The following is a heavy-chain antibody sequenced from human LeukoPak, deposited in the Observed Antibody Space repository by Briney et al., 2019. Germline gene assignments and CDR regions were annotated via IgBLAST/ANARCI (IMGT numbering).Heavy chain of an antibody. CDR3: ASSTSGYYNY. J-gene: IGHJ4*02. V-gene: IGHV4-39*01. CDR2: IYYTGST. Sequence: GSLRLSCTVSGGSISSSSYYWGWIRQPPGKGLEWIGSIYYTGSTYYNPSLKSRVTISVDTSKNQFSLKLSSVTAADTAVYYCASSTSGYYNYWGQGTLVTVSS. CDR1: GGSISSSSYY. D-gene: IGHD3-22*01.